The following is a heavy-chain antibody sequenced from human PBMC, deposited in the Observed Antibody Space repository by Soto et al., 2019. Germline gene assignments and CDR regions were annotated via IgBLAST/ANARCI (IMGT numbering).Heavy chain of an antibody. CDR1: GFTFDDYA. CDR2: ISWNSGSI. V-gene: IGHV3-9*01. CDR3: AKAITFGGIAARNYYYGMDV. J-gene: IGHJ6*02. Sequence: EVQLVESGGGLVQPGRSLRLSCAASGFTFDDYAMHWVRQAPGKGLEWVSGISWNSGSIGYADSVKGRFTISRDNAKNSLYLQMNSLRAEDTALYYCAKAITFGGIAARNYYYGMDVWGQGTTVTVSS. D-gene: IGHD6-6*01.